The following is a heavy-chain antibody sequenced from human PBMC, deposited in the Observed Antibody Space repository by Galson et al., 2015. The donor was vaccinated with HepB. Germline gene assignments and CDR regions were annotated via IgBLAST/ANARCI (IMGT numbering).Heavy chain of an antibody. V-gene: IGHV3-7*03. Sequence: SLRLSCAASGFTFSSHWMSWVRQAPGKGLEWVDNIKQDGSEKYYVDSVKGRFTISRDNAKNSLYLQMNSLRAEDTAVYYCARVIGMGAMSEYFQHWGQGTLVTVSS. CDR1: GFTFSSHW. CDR3: ARVIGMGAMSEYFQH. J-gene: IGHJ1*01. CDR2: IKQDGSEK. D-gene: IGHD1-26*01.